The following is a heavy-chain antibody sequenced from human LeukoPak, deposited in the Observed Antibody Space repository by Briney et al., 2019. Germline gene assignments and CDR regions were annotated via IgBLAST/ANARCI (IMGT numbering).Heavy chain of an antibody. Sequence: GGSLRLSCAASGFIFDDYAMHWVRQAPGEGLEWVSGISWNSGIIDYADSVKGRFTISRDNAKNSLYLQMHSLRAEDTALYFCAKDKGFGGVIAAFDYWGQGTLVTVSS. CDR1: GFIFDDYA. CDR3: AKDKGFGGVIAAFDY. D-gene: IGHD3-16*02. J-gene: IGHJ4*02. CDR2: ISWNSGII. V-gene: IGHV3-9*01.